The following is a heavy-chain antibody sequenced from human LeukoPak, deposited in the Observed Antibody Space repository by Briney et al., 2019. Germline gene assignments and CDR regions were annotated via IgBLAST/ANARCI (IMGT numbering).Heavy chain of an antibody. CDR2: INPSDGST. J-gene: IGHJ4*02. CDR1: GYTFIGYY. CDR3: ARVIRSSLKYCGGDCYSGFGY. V-gene: IGHV1-46*04. Sequence: ASVTVSCKASGYTFIGYYIHWVRQAPGQGLEWMGTINPSDGSTRYAQKVQGRVTMTRDTSTSTVYMELTSLRSEDTAVYYCARVIRSSLKYCGGDCYSGFGYWGQGTLVTVSS. D-gene: IGHD2-21*02.